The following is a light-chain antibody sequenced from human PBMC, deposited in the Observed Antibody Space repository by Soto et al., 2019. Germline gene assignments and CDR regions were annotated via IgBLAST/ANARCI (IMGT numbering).Light chain of an antibody. V-gene: IGKV1-12*01. CDR3: KEAYSHNRT. Sequence: DIQMTQSPSSVSASVGDTVTITCRASQGVGVWLGWYQPKPGKAPHLLMYGASGLQVGVPARFRGRVSGAEVRPELGSPQSEDCATDHRKEAYSHNRTCGG. J-gene: IGKJ4*02. CDR1: QGVGVW. CDR2: GAS.